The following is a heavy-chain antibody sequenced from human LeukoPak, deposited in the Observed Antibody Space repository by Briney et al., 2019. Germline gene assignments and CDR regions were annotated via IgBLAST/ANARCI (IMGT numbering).Heavy chain of an antibody. CDR2: INSDGSST. Sequence: GGSLRLSCAASGFTFSSYWMHWVRQAPGKGLVRVSRINSDGSSTSYADSVKGRFTISRDNAKNTLYLQMNSLRAEDTAVYYCARVGPGGVTRDWYFDLWGRGTLVTVSS. V-gene: IGHV3-74*01. CDR3: ARVGPGGVTRDWYFDL. J-gene: IGHJ2*01. CDR1: GFTFSSYW. D-gene: IGHD4-11*01.